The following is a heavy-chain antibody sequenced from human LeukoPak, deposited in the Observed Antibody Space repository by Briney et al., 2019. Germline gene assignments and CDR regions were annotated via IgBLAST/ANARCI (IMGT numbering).Heavy chain of an antibody. Sequence: GASVKVSCKASGGTFSSYAISWVRQAPGQGLEWMGGIIPIFGTANYAQKFQGRVTITADESTSTAYMELSSLRSEDTAVYYCARSRREYYDSSGQGHWFDPWGQGTLVTVSS. CDR1: GGTFSSYA. D-gene: IGHD3-22*01. CDR3: ARSRREYYDSSGQGHWFDP. V-gene: IGHV1-69*13. CDR2: IIPIFGTA. J-gene: IGHJ5*02.